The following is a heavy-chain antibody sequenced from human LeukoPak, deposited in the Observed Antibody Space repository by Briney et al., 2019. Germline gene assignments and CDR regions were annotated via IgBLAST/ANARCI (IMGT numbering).Heavy chain of an antibody. CDR3: ATSGSYPGRAFDI. CDR1: GYSISSGYY. V-gene: IGHV4-38-2*02. J-gene: IGHJ3*02. Sequence: SETLSLTCTVSGYSISSGYYWGWIRQPPGKGLEWIGIFYHSGNNYYNPSLKSRVTISLDTSKNQFSLKLNSVTAADTAVYYCATSGSYPGRAFDIWGQGTMVTVSS. CDR2: FYHSGNN. D-gene: IGHD1-26*01.